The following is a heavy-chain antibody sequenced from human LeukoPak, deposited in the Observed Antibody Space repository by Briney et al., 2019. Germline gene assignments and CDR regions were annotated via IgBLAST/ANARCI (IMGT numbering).Heavy chain of an antibody. Sequence: GGSLRLSCAASKFTFSNYAMHWVRQAPGKGLEWVAVISYDGSNKYYADSVKGRFTISRDNSKNTLYLQMNSLRAEDTAVFYCARHRARLVLDYYYGMDVWGQGTTVTVSS. CDR2: ISYDGSNK. J-gene: IGHJ6*02. D-gene: IGHD2-8*02. V-gene: IGHV3-30-3*01. CDR1: KFTFSNYA. CDR3: ARHRARLVLDYYYGMDV.